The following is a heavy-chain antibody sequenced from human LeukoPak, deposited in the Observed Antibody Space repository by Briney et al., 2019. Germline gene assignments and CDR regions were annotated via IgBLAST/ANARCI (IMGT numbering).Heavy chain of an antibody. Sequence: GGSLRLSCSAYGFTFSSYSMNWVRQAPGKGLEWISSISSSSSYIYYADSVKGRFTISRDNAKNSLYLQMNSLRAEDTAVYYCALIAAAGRDYYYYMDVWGKRTTVTVSS. J-gene: IGHJ6*03. CDR1: GFTFSSYS. D-gene: IGHD6-13*01. CDR3: ALIAAAGRDYYYYMDV. V-gene: IGHV3-21*04. CDR2: ISSSSSYI.